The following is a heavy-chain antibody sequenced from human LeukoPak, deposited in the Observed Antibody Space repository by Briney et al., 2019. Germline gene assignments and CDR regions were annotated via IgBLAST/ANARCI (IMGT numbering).Heavy chain of an antibody. CDR2: ISSSSSYI. CDR3: ATGGTAGRYYYYYYGMDV. CDR1: GFTFSSYS. V-gene: IGHV3-21*01. D-gene: IGHD3-16*01. Sequence: GGSLRLSCAASGFTFSSYSMNWVRQAPGKGLEWVSSISSSSSYIYYADSVKGRFAISRDNAKNSLYLQMNSLRAEDTAVYYCATGGTAGRYYYYYYGMDVWGQGTTVTVSS. J-gene: IGHJ6*02.